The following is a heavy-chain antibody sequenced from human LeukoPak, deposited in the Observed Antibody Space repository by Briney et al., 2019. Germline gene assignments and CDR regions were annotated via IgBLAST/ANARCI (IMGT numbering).Heavy chain of an antibody. J-gene: IGHJ4*02. D-gene: IGHD2-15*01. V-gene: IGHV3-23*01. Sequence: GGSLRLSCAASGFTFSSYVMSWVRQAPGKGLEWISTINPGGANTYYAASVRGRLTISRDNSKDSLHLQMNGLRADDTAIYYCAKNAVVVAATYYFDYWGQGTLVTVSS. CDR2: INPGGANT. CDR3: AKNAVVVAATYYFDY. CDR1: GFTFSSYV.